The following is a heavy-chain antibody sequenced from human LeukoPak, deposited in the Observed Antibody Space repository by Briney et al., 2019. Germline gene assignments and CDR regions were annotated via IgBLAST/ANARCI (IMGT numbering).Heavy chain of an antibody. J-gene: IGHJ4*02. CDR2: INQDGSQK. Sequence: GGSLRLSCGASGLTFSRYWMSWVRQAPGKGLEWVANINQDGSQKNYVDSVKGRFTISRDNAKNSLYLQVDSLRAEDTAVYYCVTGDHGDYWGQGTLVTVSS. V-gene: IGHV3-7*01. CDR1: GLTFSRYW. CDR3: VTGDHGDY. D-gene: IGHD2-21*01.